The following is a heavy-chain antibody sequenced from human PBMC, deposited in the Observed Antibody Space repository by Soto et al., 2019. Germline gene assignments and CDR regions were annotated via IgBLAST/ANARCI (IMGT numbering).Heavy chain of an antibody. J-gene: IGHJ4*02. CDR2: IIPIFGTA. V-gene: IGHV1-69*13. CDR1: GGTFSSYA. D-gene: IGHD3-10*01. Sequence: SVKVSCKASGGTFSSYAISWVRQAPGQGLEWMGGIIPIFGTANYAQKFQGRVTITAEESTSTAYMELSSLRSEDTAVYYCARVPFRITMVRGTDCWGQGTLGTVFS. CDR3: ARVPFRITMVRGTDC.